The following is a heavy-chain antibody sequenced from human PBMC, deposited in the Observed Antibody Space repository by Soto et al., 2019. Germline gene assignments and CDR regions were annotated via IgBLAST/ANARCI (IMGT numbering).Heavy chain of an antibody. CDR1: GYSISSSNW. Sequence: QGQLQESGPGLVKPSDTLSLTCAFSGYSISSSNWWGWIRKPPGKGLEWIGYIYYSGTTYYNPSLKSRVTMSGDTSKTQFSLKLTSVTAVDTAVYYCARREIQGPIDYWGQVTLVTVSS. J-gene: IGHJ4*02. CDR3: ARREIQGPIDY. D-gene: IGHD1-26*01. V-gene: IGHV4-28*01. CDR2: IYYSGTT.